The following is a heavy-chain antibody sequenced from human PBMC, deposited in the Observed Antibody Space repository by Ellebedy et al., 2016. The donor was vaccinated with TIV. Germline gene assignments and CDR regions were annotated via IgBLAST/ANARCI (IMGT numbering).Heavy chain of an antibody. CDR2: IHSSGRT. CDR3: FSYSEYWSREFRDNRCDP. D-gene: IGHD2-8*02. Sequence: SETLSLXXTVSGGSIGSSNYYWGWIRQPPGKGLEWIASIHSSGRTYYNSSLRGRLTISVDTSKNQFSLEVTSVSAADTALYYCFSYSEYWSREFRDNRCDPWGQGTLVTVSS. V-gene: IGHV4-39*07. J-gene: IGHJ5*02. CDR1: GGSIGSSNYY.